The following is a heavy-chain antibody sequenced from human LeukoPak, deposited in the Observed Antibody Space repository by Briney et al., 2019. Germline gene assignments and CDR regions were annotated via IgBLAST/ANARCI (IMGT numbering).Heavy chain of an antibody. J-gene: IGHJ5*02. Sequence: PAGGSLRLSCAASGFTFSSYWMSWVRQAPGKGLEWVANIKQDGSEKYYVDSVKGRFTISRDNAKNSLYLQMNSLRAEDTAVYYCARGVAAAGIRPGWFDPWGQGTLVTVSS. CDR2: IKQDGSEK. CDR1: GFTFSSYW. D-gene: IGHD6-13*01. CDR3: ARGVAAAGIRPGWFDP. V-gene: IGHV3-7*01.